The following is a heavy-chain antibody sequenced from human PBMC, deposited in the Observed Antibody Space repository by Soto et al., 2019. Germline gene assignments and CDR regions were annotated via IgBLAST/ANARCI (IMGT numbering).Heavy chain of an antibody. V-gene: IGHV3-72*01. Sequence: GGSLRLSCAASGFTFSDHYMDWVRQAPGKGLEWVGRIKNKDNSYTTQYAASVNGRFAISRDDSMSSLRLQMNRLKTDDTSVYFSARGGIWCDESLDYGMDVWGQGTTVTVSS. CDR3: ARGGIWCDESLDYGMDV. CDR2: IKNKDNSYTT. D-gene: IGHD6-13*01. CDR1: GFTFSDHY. J-gene: IGHJ6*02.